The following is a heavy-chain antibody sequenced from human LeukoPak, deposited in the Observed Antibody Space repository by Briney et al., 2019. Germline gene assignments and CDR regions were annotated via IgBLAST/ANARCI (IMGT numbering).Heavy chain of an antibody. CDR3: ARVRDRYFEALDY. CDR2: ISGDGGST. J-gene: IGHJ4*02. D-gene: IGHD3-9*01. Sequence: GGSLRLSCAASGFTFNNYVMSWVRQAPGKGLEWVSSISGDGGSTYYADSVKGRFTISRDNSKSTLYLQMSSLRAEDTAVYYCARVRDRYFEALDYWGQGTLVTVSS. V-gene: IGHV3-23*01. CDR1: GFTFNNYV.